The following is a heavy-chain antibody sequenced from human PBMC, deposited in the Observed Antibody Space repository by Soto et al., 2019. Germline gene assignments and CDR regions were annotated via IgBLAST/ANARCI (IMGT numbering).Heavy chain of an antibody. J-gene: IGHJ4*02. V-gene: IGHV1-69*08. CDR1: GGTSNS. Sequence: QVQPVQSGAEVKKPGSSVRVSCKTSGGTSNSVSWVRQAPGQGLECMGRIITSLGEATYAQKFQGRVTITAARSINTVYMDLTSLRSDDTDVYFCASEGGLYYIDYWGQGTLVTVSA. CDR2: IITSLGEA. CDR3: ASEGGLYYIDY. D-gene: IGHD3-16*01.